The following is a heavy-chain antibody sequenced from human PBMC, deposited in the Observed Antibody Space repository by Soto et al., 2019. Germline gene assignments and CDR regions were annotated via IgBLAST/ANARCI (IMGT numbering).Heavy chain of an antibody. Sequence: ASVKVSCKASGFTFTSSAVQWVRQARGQRLEWIGWIVVGSGNTNYAQKFQERVTITRDMSTSTAYMELSSLRSEDTAVYYCAADVVGASLFDYWGQGTLVTVSS. D-gene: IGHD2-15*01. CDR1: GFTFTSSA. CDR2: IVVGSGNT. J-gene: IGHJ4*02. CDR3: AADVVGASLFDY. V-gene: IGHV1-58*01.